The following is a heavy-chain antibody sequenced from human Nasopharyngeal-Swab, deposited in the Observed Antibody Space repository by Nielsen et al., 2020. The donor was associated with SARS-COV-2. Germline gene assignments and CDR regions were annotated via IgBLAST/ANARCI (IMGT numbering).Heavy chain of an antibody. CDR3: ARGPGDGMDV. V-gene: IGHV3-30-3*01. J-gene: IGHJ6*02. D-gene: IGHD3-10*01. CDR2: ISYDGSNK. Sequence: WIRQPPGKGLEWVAVISYDGSNKYYADSVKGRFTISRDNSKNTLYLQMNSLRAKDTAVYYRARGPGDGMDVWGQGTTVTVSS.